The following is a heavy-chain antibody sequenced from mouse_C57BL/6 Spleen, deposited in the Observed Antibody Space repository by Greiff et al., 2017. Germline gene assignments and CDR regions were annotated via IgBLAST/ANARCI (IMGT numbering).Heavy chain of an antibody. J-gene: IGHJ1*03. V-gene: IGHV1-80*01. CDR3: ARSPHYYGSSDVCWYFDV. Sequence: VKLQESGAELVKPGASVKISCKASGYAFSSYWMNWVKQRPGKGLEWIGQIYTGDGDTNYNGKVKGKATLTADKSSSTAYMQLSSLTSEDAAVYFCARSPHYYGSSDVCWYFDVWGTGITVTVSS. CDR1: GYAFSSYW. CDR2: IYTGDGDT. D-gene: IGHD1-1*01.